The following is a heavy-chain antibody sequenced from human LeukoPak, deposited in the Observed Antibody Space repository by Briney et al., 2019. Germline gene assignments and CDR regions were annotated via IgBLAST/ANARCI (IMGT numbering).Heavy chain of an antibody. D-gene: IGHD2-15*01. CDR1: GYSFVGYG. J-gene: IGHJ4*02. CDR3: ARGLSCSGNTCYAAHFDS. Sequence: GASVKVSCKASGYSFVGYGITWVRQAPGQGLEWMGWFNPENGNTNYAQKVQGRVAMTRDTSTSTAYMELRSLRSDDTAVYYCARGLSCSGNTCYAAHFDSWGQETLVTVSS. CDR2: FNPENGNT. V-gene: IGHV1-18*01.